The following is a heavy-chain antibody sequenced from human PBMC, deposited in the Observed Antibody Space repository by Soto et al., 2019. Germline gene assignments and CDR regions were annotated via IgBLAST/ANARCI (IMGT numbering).Heavy chain of an antibody. CDR2: INHSGST. Sequence: SETLSLTCAVYGGSFSGYYWSWIRQPPGKGLEWIGEINHSGSTNYNPSLKSRVTISVDTSKNQFSLKLSSVTAADTAVYYCARLHDYGGNSNDYWGQGTLVTVSS. CDR1: GGSFSGYY. D-gene: IGHD4-17*01. V-gene: IGHV4-34*01. J-gene: IGHJ4*02. CDR3: ARLHDYGGNSNDY.